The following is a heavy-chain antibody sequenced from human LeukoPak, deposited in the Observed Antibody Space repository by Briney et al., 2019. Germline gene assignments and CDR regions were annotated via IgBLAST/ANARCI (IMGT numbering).Heavy chain of an antibody. CDR1: GFTFSSYA. D-gene: IGHD3-10*01. V-gene: IGHV3-21*01. Sequence: GGSLRLSCAASGFTFSSYAMNWVRQAPGKGLEWVSSISSSSSYIYYADSVKGRFTISRDNAKNSLYLQMNSLRAEDTAVYYCARDRSPSTMVRGVISWYYGMDVWGQGTTVTVSS. J-gene: IGHJ6*02. CDR3: ARDRSPSTMVRGVISWYYGMDV. CDR2: ISSSSSYI.